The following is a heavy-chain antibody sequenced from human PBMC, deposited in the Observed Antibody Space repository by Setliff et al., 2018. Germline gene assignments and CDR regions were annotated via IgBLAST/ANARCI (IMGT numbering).Heavy chain of an antibody. V-gene: IGHV3-48*03. D-gene: IGHD3-10*01. Sequence: GGSLRLSCAGSRSTFSGDDMNWVRQAPGKGLEWISYINTGDDIIYYAPSVKGRFTISRDNARNSLFLQMNSLRADDTAVYYCVRDSVTMVRGVIRSYYYYYMDVWGKGTTVTVSS. CDR3: VRDSVTMVRGVIRSYYYYYMDV. J-gene: IGHJ6*03. CDR1: RSTFSGDD. CDR2: INTGDDII.